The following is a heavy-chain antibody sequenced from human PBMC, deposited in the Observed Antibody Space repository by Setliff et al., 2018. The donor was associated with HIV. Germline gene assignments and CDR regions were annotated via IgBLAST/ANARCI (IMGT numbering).Heavy chain of an antibody. CDR2: INHSGST. CDR3: ARGSAYYYGSGIDY. Sequence: PSETLSLTCAVYGGSFSGYDWSWIRQPPGKGLEWIGEINHSGSTNYNPSLKSRVTISVDTSKNQFSLKLSSVTAADTAVYYCARGSAYYYGSGIDYWGQGTLVTVSS. CDR1: GGSFSGYD. J-gene: IGHJ4*02. D-gene: IGHD3-10*01. V-gene: IGHV4-34*01.